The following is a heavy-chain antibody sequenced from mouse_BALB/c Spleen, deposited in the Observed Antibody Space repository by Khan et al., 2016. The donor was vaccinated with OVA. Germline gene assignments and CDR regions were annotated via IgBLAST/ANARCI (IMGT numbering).Heavy chain of an antibody. CDR2: IDPFNGGS. Sequence: FQLQQSGPELMKPGASVKISCKASGYSFTSYYIHWVKQSHGKTLEWIGYIDPFNGGSTYNQKFKVKATLTVDKSSNTAYMHLTSLTSEDSAVYYCARHGSTSWFPYWGQGTLVTVSA. CDR1: GYSFTSYY. CDR3: ARHGSTSWFPY. J-gene: IGHJ3*01. D-gene: IGHD1-1*01. V-gene: IGHV1S135*01.